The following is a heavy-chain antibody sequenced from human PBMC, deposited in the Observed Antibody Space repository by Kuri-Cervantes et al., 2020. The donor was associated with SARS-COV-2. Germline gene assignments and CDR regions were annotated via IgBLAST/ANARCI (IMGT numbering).Heavy chain of an antibody. CDR1: GGSISSGSYY. CDR3: AREGMATIRAGAFDI. D-gene: IGHD5-24*01. J-gene: IGHJ3*02. V-gene: IGHV4-61*09. Sequence: SETLSLTCTVSGGSISSGSYYWSWIRQPAGKGLEWIGYIYTSGSTYYNPSLKSRVTISVDTSKNQFSLKLSSVTAADTAVYYCAREGMATIRAGAFDIWGQGTMVTVSS. CDR2: IYTSGST.